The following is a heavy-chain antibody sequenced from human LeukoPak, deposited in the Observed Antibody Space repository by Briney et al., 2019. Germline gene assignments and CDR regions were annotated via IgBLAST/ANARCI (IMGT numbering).Heavy chain of an antibody. D-gene: IGHD5-12*01. V-gene: IGHV4-4*02. CDR1: GGSISSSNW. J-gene: IGHJ6*02. CDR2: IYHSGST. CDR3: ARGGEDSGYDLYGMDV. Sequence: SETLSLTCAVSGGSISSSNWWSWVRQPPGKGLEWIGEIYHSGSTNYNPSLKSRVTISVDTSKNQFSLKLSSVTAADTAVYYCARGGEDSGYDLYGMDVWGQGTTVTVSS.